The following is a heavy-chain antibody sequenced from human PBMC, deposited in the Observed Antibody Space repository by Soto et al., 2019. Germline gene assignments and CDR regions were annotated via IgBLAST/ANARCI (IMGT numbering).Heavy chain of an antibody. J-gene: IGHJ4*02. CDR1: GGSISSYY. CDR3: ARVVYVSSGYGFFDY. Sequence: SETLSLTCTVSGGSISSYYWNWIRQSPGKGLEWIGYISYSGSTNYNPSLKSRVTITTDTPKNQFSLKLSSVTAADTAVYYCARVVYVSSGYGFFDYWGQGTLVTVSS. CDR2: ISYSGST. D-gene: IGHD3-22*01. V-gene: IGHV4-59*01.